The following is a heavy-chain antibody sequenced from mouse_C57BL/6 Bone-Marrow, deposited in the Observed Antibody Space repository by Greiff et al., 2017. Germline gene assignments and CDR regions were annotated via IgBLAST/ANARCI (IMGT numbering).Heavy chain of an antibody. V-gene: IGHV1-63*01. CDR1: GYTFTNYW. CDR3: ARWDSNSYYAMDY. D-gene: IGHD2-5*01. J-gene: IGHJ4*01. CDR2: IYPGGGYT. Sequence: QVQLQQSGAELVRPGTSVKMSCKASGYTFTNYWIGWAKQRPGHGLEWIGDIYPGGGYTNYNEKFKGKATLTADKSSSTAYMQFSSLTSEDSAIYYCARWDSNSYYAMDYWGQGTSVTGSS.